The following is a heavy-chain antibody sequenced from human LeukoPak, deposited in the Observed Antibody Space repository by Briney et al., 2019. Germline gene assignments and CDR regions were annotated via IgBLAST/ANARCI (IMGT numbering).Heavy chain of an antibody. J-gene: IGHJ4*02. CDR1: GGSMSSYY. CDR3: ARDHRGYSYGLFDN. D-gene: IGHD5-18*01. V-gene: IGHV4-59*01. Sequence: SETLSLTCTVSGGSMSSYYWRWFRQPPGKGLEWIGSIYYSGSTNYNPSLKSRVTISADTSKNQFSLRLSSVTAADTAVYYCARDHRGYSYGLFDNWGQGTLVTVSS. CDR2: IYYSGST.